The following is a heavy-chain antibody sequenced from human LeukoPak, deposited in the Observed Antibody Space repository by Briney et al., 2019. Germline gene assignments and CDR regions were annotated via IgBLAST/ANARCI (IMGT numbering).Heavy chain of an antibody. Sequence: SETLSLTCAVSGGSISSGNWWSWVRQPPGKGLEWIGEIFHSGSTNYNTSLKSRVTISVDKSKNQFSLKLTSVTATDTAVYYCARGISPGSGWFFDFWGQGTTVTVFS. CDR3: ARGISPGSGWFFDF. CDR1: GGSISSGNW. V-gene: IGHV4-4*02. D-gene: IGHD6-19*01. J-gene: IGHJ3*01. CDR2: IFHSGST.